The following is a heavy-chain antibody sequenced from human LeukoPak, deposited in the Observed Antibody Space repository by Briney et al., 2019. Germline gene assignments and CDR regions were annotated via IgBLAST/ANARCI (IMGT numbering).Heavy chain of an antibody. CDR1: GVSISAYY. CDR2: IYPGESIYASENT. V-gene: IGHV4-4*07. Sequence: PSETLSLTCSVSGVSISAYYWSWIRQPAGKGLEWIGRIYPGESIYASENTNYNPSLKSRVSMSGDTSKNQVSLKLRSVAAADTAVYYCARDPTTVTTIFDSWGQGTLVTVSS. CDR3: ARDPTTVTTIFDS. J-gene: IGHJ4*02. D-gene: IGHD4-17*01.